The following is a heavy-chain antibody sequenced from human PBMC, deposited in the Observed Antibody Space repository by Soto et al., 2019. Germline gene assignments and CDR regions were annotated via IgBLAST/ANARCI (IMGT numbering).Heavy chain of an antibody. CDR3: ARGWQTTVVRGHWYFEL. Sequence: SETLSLTCTVSGGSISSYYWSWIRQPPGKGLEWIGYIYYSGSTNYNPSLKSRVTISVDTSKNQFSLKLSSVTAADTAVYYCARGWQTTVVRGHWYFELWGRGTLVTRLL. D-gene: IGHD4-17*01. CDR2: IYYSGST. J-gene: IGHJ2*01. CDR1: GGSISSYY. V-gene: IGHV4-59*01.